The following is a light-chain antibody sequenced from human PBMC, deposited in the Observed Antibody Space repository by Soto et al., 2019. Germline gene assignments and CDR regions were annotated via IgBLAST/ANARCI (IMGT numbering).Light chain of an antibody. CDR3: QQSNSFPRT. CDR2: AAS. CDR1: QAVSTW. J-gene: IGKJ4*01. Sequence: DIPITQSPSTLSGSVGDRVTITCRASQAVSTWLAWYQQKPGDAPKLLIYAASTLQSGVPSRFSGSGSGTDFTLTIRNLQPEDFATYYCQQSNSFPRTFGGGTKVDIK. V-gene: IGKV1-12*01.